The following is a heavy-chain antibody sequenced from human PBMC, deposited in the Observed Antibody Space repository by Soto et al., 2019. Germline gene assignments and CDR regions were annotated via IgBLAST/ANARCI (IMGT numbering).Heavy chain of an antibody. CDR3: ARPVEMATISRSYLFY. J-gene: IGHJ4*02. Sequence: SVKVSCKASGGTFSNYAINWVRQAPGQGLEWMGGIIPLFGTANYAQKFKGRVTITADESTSTAYLDLSSLRSEDTAVYYCARPVEMATISRSYLFYWGQGTLVTVYS. CDR1: GGTFSNYA. CDR2: IIPLFGTA. V-gene: IGHV1-69*13. D-gene: IGHD5-12*01.